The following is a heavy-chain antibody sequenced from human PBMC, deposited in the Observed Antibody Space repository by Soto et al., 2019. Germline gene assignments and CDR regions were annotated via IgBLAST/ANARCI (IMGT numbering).Heavy chain of an antibody. CDR2: ITWNSRVL. Sequence: GGSLRLSCVGTGLNFDDFAMHWVRQAPGKGLEWVSGITWNSRVLAYADSVKGRFTISRDNARNSLYLQMDSLRDEDTALYYCAKGRYDFWSPYYFDSWGQGTLVTVSS. J-gene: IGHJ4*02. V-gene: IGHV3-9*01. CDR3: AKGRYDFWSPYYFDS. D-gene: IGHD3-3*01. CDR1: GLNFDDFA.